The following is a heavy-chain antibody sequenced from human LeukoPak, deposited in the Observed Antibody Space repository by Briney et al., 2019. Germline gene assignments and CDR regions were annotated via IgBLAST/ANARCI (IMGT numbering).Heavy chain of an antibody. V-gene: IGHV4-59*01. CDR3: ASSRASGWFDP. D-gene: IGHD1-26*01. CDR1: GGSISSYY. CDR2: IHYSGST. Sequence: SETLSLTCTVSGGSISSYYWSWIRQPPGKGLEWIGYIHYSGSTNYNPSLKSRVTISVDTSKNQFSLKLSSVTAADTAVYYCASSRASGWFDPWGQGTLVTVSS. J-gene: IGHJ5*02.